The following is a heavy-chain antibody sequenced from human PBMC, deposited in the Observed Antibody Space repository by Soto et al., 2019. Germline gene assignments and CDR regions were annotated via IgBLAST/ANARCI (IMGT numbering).Heavy chain of an antibody. CDR2: IIPILGIA. J-gene: IGHJ4*02. CDR3: ARAYYYGSGSTPPVDY. V-gene: IGHV1-69*02. CDR1: GGTFSSYT. Sequence: QVQLVQSGAEVKKPGSSVKVSCKASGGTFSSYTISWVRQAPGQGLEWMGRIIPILGIANYAQKFQGGVTITADKSTSTAYMELSSLRSEDTAVYYCARAYYYGSGSTPPVDYWGQGTLVTVSS. D-gene: IGHD3-10*01.